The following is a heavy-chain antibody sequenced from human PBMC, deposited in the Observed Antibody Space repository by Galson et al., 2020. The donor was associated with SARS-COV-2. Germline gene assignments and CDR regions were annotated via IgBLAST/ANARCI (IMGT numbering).Heavy chain of an antibody. CDR2: IHSSGTT. J-gene: IGHJ4*02. V-gene: IGHV4-30-4*01. CDR3: ARTSSTATREYYFDY. CDR1: GDPISSDDFY. D-gene: IGHD4-17*01. Sequence: SETLSLTCTVSGDPISSDDFYWSWIRQTPGRGLEWIGAIHSSGTTYYNPSLMSRGTISVDTSKNQFSLRLSSVTAADTAVYFCARTSSTATREYYFDYWGQGTLVSVSS.